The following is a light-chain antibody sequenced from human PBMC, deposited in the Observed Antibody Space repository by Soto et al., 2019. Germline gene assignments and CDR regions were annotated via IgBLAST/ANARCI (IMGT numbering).Light chain of an antibody. CDR3: QQYGSSPYT. V-gene: IGKV3-20*01. J-gene: IGKJ2*01. CDR2: GAS. Sequence: EIVLTQSPGTLSLSPGERATLSCRASPSVSSSYLAWYKQKPGQAPRLLLYGASSRATGIPDRFSGSGSGRDITLTISRLAPEEFAVYYCQQYGSSPYTFGQATKLEIK. CDR1: PSVSSSY.